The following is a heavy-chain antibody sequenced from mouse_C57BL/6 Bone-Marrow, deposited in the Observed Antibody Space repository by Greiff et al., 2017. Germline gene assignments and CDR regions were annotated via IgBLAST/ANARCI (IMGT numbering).Heavy chain of an antibody. D-gene: IGHD1-1*01. CDR2: IYPGDGDT. V-gene: IGHV1-82*01. CDR1: GYAFSSSW. Sequence: QVQLKQSGPELVKPGASVKISCKASGYAFSSSWMNWVKQRPGKGLEWIGRIYPGDGDTNYNGKFKGKATLTADKSSSTAYMQLSSLTSEDSAVYFCARLVTTVVATGAMDYWGQGTSVTVSS. CDR3: ARLVTTVVATGAMDY. J-gene: IGHJ4*01.